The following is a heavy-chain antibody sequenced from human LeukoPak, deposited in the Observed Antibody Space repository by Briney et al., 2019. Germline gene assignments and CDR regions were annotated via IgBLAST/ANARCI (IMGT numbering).Heavy chain of an antibody. CDR2: MHYSGST. CDR1: GGSTSSFY. J-gene: IGHJ4*02. V-gene: IGHV4-59*12. CDR3: AGVLRVEMVVNY. D-gene: IGHD3-22*01. Sequence: SETLSLTCTVSGGSTSSFYWSWIRQPPGKGLEWIGHMHYSGSTNYNPSLKSRVTISVDTSKNQFSLKLSSVTAADTAVYWCAGVLRVEMVVNYWGQGTLVTVSS.